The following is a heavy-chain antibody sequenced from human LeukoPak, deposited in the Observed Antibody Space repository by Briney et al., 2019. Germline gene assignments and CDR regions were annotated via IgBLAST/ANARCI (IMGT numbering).Heavy chain of an antibody. D-gene: IGHD3-10*01. CDR1: GYSISSGYY. Sequence: SETLSLTCTVSGYSISSGYYWGWIRPPPGKGLEWIGSIYHSGSTYYNPSLKSRVTISVDTSKNQFSLKLSSVTAADTAVYYCTRVLYGSGNSWGQGTLVTVSS. CDR2: IYHSGST. CDR3: TRVLYGSGNS. J-gene: IGHJ4*02. V-gene: IGHV4-38-2*02.